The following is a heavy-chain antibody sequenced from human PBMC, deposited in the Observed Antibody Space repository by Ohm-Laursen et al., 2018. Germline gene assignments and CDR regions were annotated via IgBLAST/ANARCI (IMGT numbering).Heavy chain of an antibody. D-gene: IGHD5-12*01. J-gene: IGHJ6*02. CDR2: IYYSGST. V-gene: IGHV4-61*08. CDR3: ARSYEYYYYGMDV. Sequence: PSQTLSLTCTVSGGSISSGAYCWSWIRQHPGKGLEWIGYIYYSGSTNYNPSLKSRVTISVDTSKNQFSLKLSSVTAADTAVYYCARSYEYYYYGMDVWGQGTTVTVSS. CDR1: GGSISSGAYC.